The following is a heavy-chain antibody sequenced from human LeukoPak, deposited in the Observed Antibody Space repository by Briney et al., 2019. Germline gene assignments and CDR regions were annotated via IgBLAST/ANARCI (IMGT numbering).Heavy chain of an antibody. J-gene: IGHJ4*02. V-gene: IGHV4-34*01. Sequence: KPAETLSLTCAVYGGSFSGFYWSWIRQPPGKGLEWIGDINHGGSAYYNPSLKSRVTISVDTSKNHIFLQLSSVTTADTAVFCFARRRGDIRGYYYVPLYIWGQGTLVTVSS. CDR3: ARRRGDIRGYYYVPLYI. D-gene: IGHD3-22*01. CDR2: INHGGSA. CDR1: GGSFSGFY.